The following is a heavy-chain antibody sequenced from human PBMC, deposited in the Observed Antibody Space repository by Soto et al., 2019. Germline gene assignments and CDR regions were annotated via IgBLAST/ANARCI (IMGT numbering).Heavy chain of an antibody. CDR2: IYYSGSS. V-gene: IGHV4-39*01. Sequence: QLQLQESGPGLVXXXXXXSLTXXVSGXXIISTXYYWGWVRQPPGKGLEYIGYIYYSGSSYYNPSLKSRVTISVDTSKRQVSLRLRSVTAADXXXXXXXXXXXXYAXXWGQGTLVTVSS. CDR3: XXXXXXYAXX. J-gene: IGHJ4*02. CDR1: GXXIISTXYY.